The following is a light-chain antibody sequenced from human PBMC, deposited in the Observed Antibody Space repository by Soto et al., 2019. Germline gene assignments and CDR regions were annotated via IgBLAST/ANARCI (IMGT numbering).Light chain of an antibody. V-gene: IGKV3-20*01. Sequence: EIVLTQSPGTLSLSPGERATLSCRASQTVGGNMLAWFQQRPGQAPRLVIFGASNSASGIPDRFSGSGSGTDFTLTVSRLEPEDFAVYYCQQYHWAPDTFGQGTRLEMK. CDR1: QTVGGNM. CDR3: QQYHWAPDT. J-gene: IGKJ5*01. CDR2: GAS.